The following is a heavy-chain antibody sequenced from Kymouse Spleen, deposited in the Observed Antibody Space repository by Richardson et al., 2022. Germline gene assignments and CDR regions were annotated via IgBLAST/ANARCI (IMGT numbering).Heavy chain of an antibody. J-gene: IGHJ6*02. D-gene: IGHD2-2*02. CDR3: AKGDCSSTSCYEDYYYGMDV. CDR1: GFTFSSYA. Sequence: EVQLVESGGGLVQPGGSLRLSCAASGFTFSSYAMSWVRQAPGKGLEWVSAISGSGGSTYYADSVKGRFTISRDNSKNTLYLQMNSLRAEDTAVYYCAKGDCSSTSCYEDYYYGMDVWGQGTTVTVSS. V-gene: IGHV3-23*04. CDR2: ISGSGGST.